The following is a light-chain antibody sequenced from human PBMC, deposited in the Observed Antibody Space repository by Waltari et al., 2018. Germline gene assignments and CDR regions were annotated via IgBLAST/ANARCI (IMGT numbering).Light chain of an antibody. CDR1: SSNIGRNY. J-gene: IGLJ3*02. CDR3: AVWDDVLSSWV. V-gene: IGLV1-47*01. Sequence: QSALTQPPSASGTPGQGVTIYCSGSSSNIGRNYVYWYQQVSGVAPKLLMFKNDQRPSGVPGRFSGSRSGASASLAISGLRSEDEGDYSCAVWDDVLSSWVFGGGTKLTVL. CDR2: KND.